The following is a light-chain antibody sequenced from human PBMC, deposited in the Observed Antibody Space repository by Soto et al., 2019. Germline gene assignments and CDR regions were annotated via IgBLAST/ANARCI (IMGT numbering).Light chain of an antibody. CDR3: FSHRSGDSHV. V-gene: IGLV2-14*02. Sequence: QSVLTQPASVSGSPGQSITISCTGTISDVGSYNLVSWYQQHPGRAPKVMIYEVTNRPSGVSNRFSGSKTGNTASLTISGLQAEDEAYYYCFSHRSGDSHVFGTGTKVTVL. CDR2: EVT. CDR1: ISDVGSYNL. J-gene: IGLJ1*01.